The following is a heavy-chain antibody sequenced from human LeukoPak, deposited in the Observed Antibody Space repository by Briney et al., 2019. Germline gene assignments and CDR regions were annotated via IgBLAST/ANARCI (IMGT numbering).Heavy chain of an antibody. V-gene: IGHV1-69*01. CDR3: ARERRGGSYFTEKRLDR. Sequence: ASVKVSCKASGDTLNSYAFSWVRQAPGQGLEWMGGTIPIFGRTNYAQKFQGRVTIIADESKRTVYMELSSLRSEDTAVYYCARERRGGSYFTEKRLDRWGQGTLVAVSS. D-gene: IGHD1-26*01. J-gene: IGHJ5*02. CDR1: GDTLNSYA. CDR2: TIPIFGRT.